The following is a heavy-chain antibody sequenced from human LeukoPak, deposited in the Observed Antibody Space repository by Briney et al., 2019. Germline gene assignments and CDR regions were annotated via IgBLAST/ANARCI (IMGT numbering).Heavy chain of an antibody. CDR2: ISGSGGST. D-gene: IGHD3-22*01. J-gene: IGHJ4*02. V-gene: IGHV3-23*01. CDR1: GFTFSSYA. Sequence: GGSLRLSCAASGFTFSSYAMSWVRQAPGKGLEWVSAISGSGGSTYYADSVKGRFTISRDNSKSTLYMQMSSLRAEDTAVCYCAKLDDYYDSSGYSFLYWGQGTLVTVSS. CDR3: AKLDDYYDSSGYSFLY.